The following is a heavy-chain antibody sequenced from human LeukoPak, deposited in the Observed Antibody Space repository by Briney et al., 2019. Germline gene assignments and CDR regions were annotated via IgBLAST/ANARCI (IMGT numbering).Heavy chain of an antibody. CDR3: ARVGVVAATPSGFDY. CDR2: INHSGST. Sequence: SETLSLTCAVYGGSFSGYYWSWIRQPSGKGLEWIGEINHSGSTNYNPSLKSRVTISVDTSKNQFSLKLSSVTAADTAVYYCARVGVVAATPSGFDYWGQGTLVTVSS. CDR1: GGSFSGYY. D-gene: IGHD2-15*01. V-gene: IGHV4-34*01. J-gene: IGHJ4*02.